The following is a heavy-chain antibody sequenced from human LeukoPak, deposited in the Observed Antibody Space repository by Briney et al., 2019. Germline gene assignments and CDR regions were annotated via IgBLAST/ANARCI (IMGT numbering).Heavy chain of an antibody. CDR2: ISSSSGYI. Sequence: GGSLRLSCAASGFTFSSYAMNWVRQAPGKGLEWVSSISSSSGYIYYADSVKGRFTISRDNAKNSLYLQMNSLRAEDTAVYYCARDWSAAAGRLATYAFDIWGQGTMVTVSS. J-gene: IGHJ3*02. V-gene: IGHV3-21*01. CDR1: GFTFSSYA. D-gene: IGHD6-13*01. CDR3: ARDWSAAAGRLATYAFDI.